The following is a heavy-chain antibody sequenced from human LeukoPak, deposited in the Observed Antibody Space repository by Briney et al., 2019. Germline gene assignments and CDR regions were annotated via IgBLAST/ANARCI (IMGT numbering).Heavy chain of an antibody. CDR3: ARGGGYSGIRSLNWFDP. CDR2: ISAYNGNT. CDR1: DYTFTSYG. Sequence: ASVKVSCKASDYTFTSYGISWVRQAPGQGLEWMGWISAYNGNTNYAQKLQGRVTMTTDTSTSTAYMELSSLRSEDTAVYYCARGGGYSGIRSLNWFDPWGQGTLVTVSS. D-gene: IGHD5-12*01. V-gene: IGHV1-18*01. J-gene: IGHJ5*02.